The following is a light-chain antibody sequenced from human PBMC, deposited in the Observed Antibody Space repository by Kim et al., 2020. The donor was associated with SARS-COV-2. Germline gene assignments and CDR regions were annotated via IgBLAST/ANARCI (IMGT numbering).Light chain of an antibody. J-gene: IGLJ3*02. CDR2: DVT. CDR1: SGDVGGYND. Sequence: GQSVTVSCTGTSGDVGGYNDVSWYQQRPTRAPTLMIYDVTKRPSGVPDRFSGSKSGNTASLTISGLQAEDEADYYCCSYAGSYSWVFGGGTQLTVL. CDR3: CSYAGSYSWV. V-gene: IGLV2-11*03.